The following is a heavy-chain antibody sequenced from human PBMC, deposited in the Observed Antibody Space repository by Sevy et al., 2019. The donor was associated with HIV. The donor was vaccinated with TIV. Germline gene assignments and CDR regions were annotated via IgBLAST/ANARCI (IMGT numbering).Heavy chain of an antibody. V-gene: IGHV4-31*03. CDR1: GGSISTGGYY. D-gene: IGHD3-16*01. Sequence: SETLSLTCTVSGGSISTGGYYWSWIRQHPRKGLEWIGYIYYRGSTSYNPSLQSRVTLSVDTSKNQFSLRLSSVTAADSAVYYCASSLWDFAFDFWGQGIQVTVSS. J-gene: IGHJ4*02. CDR3: ASSLWDFAFDF. CDR2: IYYRGST.